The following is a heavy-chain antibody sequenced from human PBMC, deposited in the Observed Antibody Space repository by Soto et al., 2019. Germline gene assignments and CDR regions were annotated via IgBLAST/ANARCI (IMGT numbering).Heavy chain of an antibody. D-gene: IGHD1-26*01. Sequence: QVQLVESGGGVVQPGRSLRLSCAASGFTFSSYGMHWVRQAPGTGLEWVAVIWYDGSNTNYADSVKGRFTISRDNSKNTLYLQMNSLRAEDTAVYYCARFTSGSHNYDIDHWGQGTLVPVSS. CDR3: ARFTSGSHNYDIDH. J-gene: IGHJ4*02. CDR2: IWYDGSNT. V-gene: IGHV3-33*01. CDR1: GFTFSSYG.